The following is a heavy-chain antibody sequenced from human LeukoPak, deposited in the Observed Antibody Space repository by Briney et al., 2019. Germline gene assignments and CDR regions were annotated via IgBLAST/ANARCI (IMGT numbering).Heavy chain of an antibody. Sequence: GGSLRLSCAASGFTFSSYSMNWVRQAPGKGLEWVSSISSSSSSYIYYADSVKGRFTISRDNAKNSLYLQMNSLRAEDTAVYYCARDLVAVAGKALAFDIWGQGTMVTVSS. D-gene: IGHD6-19*01. CDR2: ISSSSSSYI. V-gene: IGHV3-21*01. J-gene: IGHJ3*02. CDR3: ARDLVAVAGKALAFDI. CDR1: GFTFSSYS.